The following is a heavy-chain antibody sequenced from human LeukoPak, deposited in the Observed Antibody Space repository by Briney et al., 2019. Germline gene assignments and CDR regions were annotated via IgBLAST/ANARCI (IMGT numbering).Heavy chain of an antibody. D-gene: IGHD6-13*01. J-gene: IGHJ4*02. CDR3: ARSPSYSSSWYALDS. V-gene: IGHV3-13*01. CDR1: GFSFSGYD. Sequence: SGGSLRLSCEASGFSFSGYDMHWVRQATGKGLGWVSAIGTAGDTYYSDSVRGRFTISRENAKNSLDLQMHSLRAGDTAVYYCARSPSYSSSWYALDSWGQGTLVTVSS. CDR2: IGTAGDT.